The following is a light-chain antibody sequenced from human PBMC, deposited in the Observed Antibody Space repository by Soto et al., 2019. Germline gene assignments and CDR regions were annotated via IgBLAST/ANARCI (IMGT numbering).Light chain of an antibody. CDR3: CSYAGSYTFIYV. CDR2: DVS. CDR1: SSDVGGYNY. V-gene: IGLV2-11*01. Sequence: HSSLTQPRSVSGSPGQSVTISCTGTSSDVGGYNYVSWYQQHPGKAPKLMIYDVSKRPSGVPDRFSGSKSGNTASLTISGLQAEDEADYYCCSYAGSYTFIYVFGTGTKVTV. J-gene: IGLJ1*01.